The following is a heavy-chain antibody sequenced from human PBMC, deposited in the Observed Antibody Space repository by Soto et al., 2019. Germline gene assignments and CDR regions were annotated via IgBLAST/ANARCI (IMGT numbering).Heavy chain of an antibody. CDR3: ARDRERNYYYYGMDV. V-gene: IGHV3-53*01. J-gene: IGHJ6*02. CDR1: GFTVSSNY. CDR2: IYSGGST. D-gene: IGHD1-1*01. Sequence: EVPLVESGGGLIQPGGSLRLSCAASGFTVSSNYMSWVRQAPGKGLEWVSVIYSGGSTYYADSVKGRFTISRDNSKNTLYLQMNSLRAEDTAVYYCARDRERNYYYYGMDVWGQGTTVTVSS.